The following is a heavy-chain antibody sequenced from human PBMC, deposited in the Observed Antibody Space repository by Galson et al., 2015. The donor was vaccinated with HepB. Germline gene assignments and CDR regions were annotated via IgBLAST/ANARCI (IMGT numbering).Heavy chain of an antibody. V-gene: IGHV3-73*01. CDR1: GFTFSGSA. CDR2: IRSKANSYAT. D-gene: IGHD2-15*01. J-gene: IGHJ6*03. CDR3: TRPDCSGGSCYGGYYMDV. Sequence: SLRLSCAASGFTFSGSAMHWVRQASGKGLQWVGRIRSKANSYATAYAASVKGRFTIPRDDSKNTAYLQMNSLKTEDTAVYYCTRPDCSGGSCYGGYYMDVWGKGTTVTVSS.